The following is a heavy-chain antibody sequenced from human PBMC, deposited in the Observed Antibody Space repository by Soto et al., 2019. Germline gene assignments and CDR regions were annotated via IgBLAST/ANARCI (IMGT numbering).Heavy chain of an antibody. V-gene: IGHV1-24*01. Sequence: AASVKVSCKVSGYTLTELSMHLVRQAPGKGLEWMGGFDPEDGETIYAQKFQGRVTMTEDTSTDTAYMELSSLRSEDTAVYYCATDRFVVTATQKIDNWFDPWGQGTLVTVSS. CDR2: FDPEDGET. J-gene: IGHJ5*02. CDR1: GYTLTELS. CDR3: ATDRFVVTATQKIDNWFDP. D-gene: IGHD2-21*02.